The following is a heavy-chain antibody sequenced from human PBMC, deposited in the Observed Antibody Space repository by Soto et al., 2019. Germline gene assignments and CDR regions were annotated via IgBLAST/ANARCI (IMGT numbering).Heavy chain of an antibody. D-gene: IGHD3-22*01. V-gene: IGHV4-4*02. J-gene: IGHJ5*02. CDR3: ARREYYDSSGYSP. CDR2: IHHSGNS. Sequence: PSETLSLTCAVSGGSISRSNWWSWVRQPPGKGLEWIGEIHHSGNSHYNPSLKSRVTISVDKSKNQFSLRLSSVTAADTAVYYCARREYYDSSGYSPWGQGTLVTISS. CDR1: GGSISRSNW.